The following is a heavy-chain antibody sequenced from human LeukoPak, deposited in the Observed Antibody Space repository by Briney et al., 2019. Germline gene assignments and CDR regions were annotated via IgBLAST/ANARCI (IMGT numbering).Heavy chain of an antibody. CDR3: ARDIVTYYFDGTAYYSAFDV. CDR2: ISTSGTTQ. CDR1: GFTFSNYG. J-gene: IGHJ3*01. D-gene: IGHD3-22*01. Sequence: PGGSLRLSCAASGFTFSNYGMHWVRQAPGKGLEWVSYISTSGTTQYYADSVKGRFTISRDNSKNSLHLQMDSLRAEDTAVYYCARDIVTYYFDGTAYYSAFDVWGQGTMVTVSS. V-gene: IGHV3-48*04.